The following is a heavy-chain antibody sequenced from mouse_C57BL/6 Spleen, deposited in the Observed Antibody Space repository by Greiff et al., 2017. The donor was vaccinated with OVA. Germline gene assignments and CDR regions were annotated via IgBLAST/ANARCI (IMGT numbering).Heavy chain of an antibody. D-gene: IGHD1-1*01. CDR1: GFTFSSYA. J-gene: IGHJ2*01. CDR3: ARDSFITTVVFDY. CDR2: ISDGGSYT. Sequence: EVQLVESGGGLVKPGGSLKLSCAASGFTFSSYAMSWVRQTPEKRLEWVATISDGGSYTYYPDNVKGRFTISRDNAKNNLYLQMSHLKSEDTAMYYCARDSFITTVVFDYWGQGTTLTVSS. V-gene: IGHV5-4*01.